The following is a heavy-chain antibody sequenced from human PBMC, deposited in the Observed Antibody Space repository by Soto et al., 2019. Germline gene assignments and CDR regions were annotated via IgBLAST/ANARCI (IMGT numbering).Heavy chain of an antibody. J-gene: IGHJ6*02. D-gene: IGHD3-9*01. V-gene: IGHV3-35*01. Sequence: GGSLRLSCAASGFTFSNSDMNWVHQAPGKGLEWVSGVSWNGSRTHYADSVKGRFIISRDNSRNTLYLQMNSLRAEDTAVYYCARAEAGYFDWLLLGGMDVWSQGTTVTVSS. CDR1: GFTFSNSD. CDR2: VSWNGSRT. CDR3: ARAEAGYFDWLLLGGMDV.